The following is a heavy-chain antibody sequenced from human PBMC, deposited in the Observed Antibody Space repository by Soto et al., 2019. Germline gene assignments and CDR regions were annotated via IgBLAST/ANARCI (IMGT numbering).Heavy chain of an antibody. CDR3: ARQADYGGNSDYFDY. J-gene: IGHJ4*02. CDR1: GYSFTSYW. V-gene: IGHV5-51*01. CDR2: IYRGDSDT. Sequence: GESLKISCKGSGYSFTSYWIGWVRQMPGKGLEWMGIIYRGDSDTRYSPSFQGRVTISADKSISTAYLQWSSLKASDTAMYYCARQADYGGNSDYFDYWGQGTLVTVS. D-gene: IGHD4-17*01.